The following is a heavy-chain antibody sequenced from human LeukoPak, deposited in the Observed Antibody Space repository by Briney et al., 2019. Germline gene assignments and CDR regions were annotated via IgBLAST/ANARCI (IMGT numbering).Heavy chain of an antibody. V-gene: IGHV3-11*01. Sequence: LSLTCAVYGGSFSGYYWSWIRQPPGKGLEWVSYISSSGSTIYYADSVKGRFTISRDNAKNSLYLQMNSLRAEDTAVYYCARDPGYYGSGSYVEWGQGALVTVSS. J-gene: IGHJ4*02. CDR3: ARDPGYYGSGSYVE. CDR2: ISSSGSTI. CDR1: GGSFSGYY. D-gene: IGHD3-10*01.